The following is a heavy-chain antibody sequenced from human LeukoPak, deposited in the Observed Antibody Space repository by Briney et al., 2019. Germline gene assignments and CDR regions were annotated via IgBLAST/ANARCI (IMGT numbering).Heavy chain of an antibody. V-gene: IGHV1-24*01. D-gene: IGHD6-13*01. CDR3: AVGSSSWYYFDY. CDR1: GYTLTELS. J-gene: IGHJ4*02. CDR2: FDPEDGET. Sequence: ASVKVSCKVSGYTLTELSMHWVRQAPGKGLEWMGGFDPEDGETIYAQKFQGRVTMTEDTSTDTAYMELSSLRSEDTAVYYCAVGSSSWYYFDYWGQGTLVTASS.